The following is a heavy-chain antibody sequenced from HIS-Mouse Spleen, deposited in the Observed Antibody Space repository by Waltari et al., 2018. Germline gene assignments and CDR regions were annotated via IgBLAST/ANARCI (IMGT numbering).Heavy chain of an antibody. Sequence: QLQLQESGPGLVKPSETLSLTCTVSGGSISSSSYYWGWIRQPPGKGLGWIGSIYYSGSTYDNPSLKSRVTISVDTSKNPFSLKLSSVTAADTAVYYCAREIPYSSSWYDWYFDLWGRGTLVTVSS. V-gene: IGHV4-39*07. CDR1: GGSISSSSYY. J-gene: IGHJ2*01. D-gene: IGHD6-13*01. CDR2: IYYSGST. CDR3: AREIPYSSSWYDWYFDL.